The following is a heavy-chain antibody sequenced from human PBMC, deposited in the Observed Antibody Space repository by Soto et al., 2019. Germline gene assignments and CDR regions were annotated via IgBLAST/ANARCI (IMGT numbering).Heavy chain of an antibody. CDR1: GFTFSSYA. J-gene: IGHJ4*02. D-gene: IGHD6-19*01. Sequence: QVQLVESGGGVVQPGRSLRLSCAASGFTFSSYAMHWVRQAPGKGLEWVAVISYDGSNKYYADSVKGRFIISRDNSKNTLYLQMNSLRAEDTAVYYCARDWVGRYSSGWYADWGQGTLVTVSS. V-gene: IGHV3-30-3*01. CDR2: ISYDGSNK. CDR3: ARDWVGRYSSGWYAD.